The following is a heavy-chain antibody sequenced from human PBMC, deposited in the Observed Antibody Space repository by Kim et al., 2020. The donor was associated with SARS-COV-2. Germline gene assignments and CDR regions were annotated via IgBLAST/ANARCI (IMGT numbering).Heavy chain of an antibody. J-gene: IGHJ6*02. CDR1: GFTFSSYS. V-gene: IGHV3-48*02. Sequence: GGSLRLSCAASGFTFSSYSMNWVRQAPGKGLEWVSYISSSSSTIYYADSVKGRFTISRDNAKNSLYLQMNSLRDEDTAVYYCARDKYTFGGAPSWCYGMDVWGQGTTVTVSS. CDR3: ARDKYTFGGAPSWCYGMDV. CDR2: ISSSSSTI. D-gene: IGHD3-16*01.